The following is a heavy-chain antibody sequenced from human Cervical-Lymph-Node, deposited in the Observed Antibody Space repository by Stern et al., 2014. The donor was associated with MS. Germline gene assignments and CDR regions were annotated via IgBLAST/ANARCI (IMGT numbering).Heavy chain of an antibody. D-gene: IGHD6-13*01. Sequence: VQLVQSGAEVTKPGSSVKVSCKASGDTFSKFPSSWVRQAPGQGLEWMGGIFPVIGAPTYAQKFRGRVTITADVSTSTVYMELSSLRSDDTAVYYCALSSETSDRWYSLGYDLWGQGTLVTVSS. V-gene: IGHV1-69*01. CDR2: IFPVIGAP. CDR3: ALSSETSDRWYSLGYDL. J-gene: IGHJ5*02. CDR1: GDTFSKFP.